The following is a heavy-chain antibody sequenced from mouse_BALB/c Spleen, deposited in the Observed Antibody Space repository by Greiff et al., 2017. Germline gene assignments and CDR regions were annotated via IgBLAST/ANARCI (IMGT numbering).Heavy chain of an antibody. Sequence: EVQLQESGPGLVKPSQSLSPTCTVTGYSITSDYAWNWIRQFPGNKLEWMGYISYSGSTSYNPSLKSRISITRDTSKNQFFLQLNSVTTEDTATYYCAREGYDYGDAMDYWGQGTSVTVSS. J-gene: IGHJ4*01. CDR1: GYSITSDYA. CDR2: ISYSGST. V-gene: IGHV3-2*02. D-gene: IGHD2-4*01. CDR3: AREGYDYGDAMDY.